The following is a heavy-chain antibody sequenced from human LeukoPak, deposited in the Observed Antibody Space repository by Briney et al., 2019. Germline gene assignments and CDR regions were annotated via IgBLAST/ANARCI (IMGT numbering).Heavy chain of an antibody. CDR2: IYYSGST. CDR3: ARRRDSSSWYEEDY. CDR1: GGSITSTTYY. Sequence: SETLSLTCTVSGGSITSTTYYWGWIRQPPGKGLEWIGSIYYSGSTHYNPSLKSRVTISGDTSKNQLSLKLSSVTAADTAVYYCARRRDSSSWYEEDYWGQGTLVTVSS. D-gene: IGHD6-13*01. V-gene: IGHV4-39*01. J-gene: IGHJ4*02.